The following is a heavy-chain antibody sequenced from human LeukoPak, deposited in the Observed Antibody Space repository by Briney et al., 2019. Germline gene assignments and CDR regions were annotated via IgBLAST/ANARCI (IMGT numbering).Heavy chain of an antibody. V-gene: IGHV4-39*01. J-gene: IGHJ4*02. CDR3: ASSSGYYYAFDY. CDR2: TYYSGST. CDR1: GGSISSSSYY. Sequence: SETLSLTCTVSGGSISSSSYYWGWIRQPPGKGLEWIGSTYYSGSTYYNPSLKSRVTISVDTSKNQFSLKLSSVTAADTAVYYCASSSGYYYAFDYWGQGTLVTVSS. D-gene: IGHD3-22*01.